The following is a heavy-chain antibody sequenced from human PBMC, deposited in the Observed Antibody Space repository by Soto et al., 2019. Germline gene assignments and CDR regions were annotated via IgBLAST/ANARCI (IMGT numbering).Heavy chain of an antibody. Sequence: SVKVSCKASGGTFSSYAISWVRQAPGQGLEWMGGIIPIFGTANYAQKFQGRVTITADESTSTAYMELSSLRSEDTAVYYCASSPYSGSYHLAYWGQGTLVTVS. D-gene: IGHD1-26*01. V-gene: IGHV1-69*13. CDR3: ASSPYSGSYHLAY. CDR2: IIPIFGTA. J-gene: IGHJ4*02. CDR1: GGTFSSYA.